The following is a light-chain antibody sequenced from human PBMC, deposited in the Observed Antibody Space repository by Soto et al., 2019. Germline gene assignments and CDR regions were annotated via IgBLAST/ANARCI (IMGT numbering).Light chain of an antibody. CDR3: SSYMSTSRYV. V-gene: IGLV2-18*02. CDR1: SSDVGKYDR. CDR2: EVI. J-gene: IGLJ1*01. Sequence: QSALTQPPSLSGSPGQSVTISCTGTSSDVGKYDRVSWYQQPPGTAPKLIIYEVINRPSGVPARFSGSKSGNTASLTISGLQAEDEADYYCSSYMSTSRYVFGAGTKVTV.